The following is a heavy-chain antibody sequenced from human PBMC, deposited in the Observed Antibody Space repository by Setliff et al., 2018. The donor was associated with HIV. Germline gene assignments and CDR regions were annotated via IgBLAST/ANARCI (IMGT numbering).Heavy chain of an antibody. D-gene: IGHD1-1*01. Sequence: ASVKVSCKASGYTFTGYYIHWVRQAPGQGLEWVGRINPNSGATNCAQKFQGRVTMTRDTSIRTAFMNLSRLRSDDTAVYFCARDSRWTTADYYCYNYMDVWGKGTTFTVSS. CDR3: ARDSRWTTADYYCYNYMDV. J-gene: IGHJ6*03. CDR1: GYTFTGYY. CDR2: INPNSGAT. V-gene: IGHV1-2*06.